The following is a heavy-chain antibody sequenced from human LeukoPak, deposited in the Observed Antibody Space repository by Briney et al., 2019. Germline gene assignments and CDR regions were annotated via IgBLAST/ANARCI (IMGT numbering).Heavy chain of an antibody. J-gene: IGHJ4*02. V-gene: IGHV4-59*01. Sequence: SETLSLTCTVSGGSISSYYWSWIRQPPGKGLEWIGYIYYSGSTNYNPSLKSRVTISVDTSKNQFSLKLSSVTAADTAVYYCARDGYGGNSLFDYWGQGTLVTVSS. CDR2: IYYSGST. CDR1: GGSISSYY. D-gene: IGHD4-23*01. CDR3: ARDGYGGNSLFDY.